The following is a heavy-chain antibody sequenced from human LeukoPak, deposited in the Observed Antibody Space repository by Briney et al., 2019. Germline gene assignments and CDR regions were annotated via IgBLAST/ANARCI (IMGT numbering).Heavy chain of an antibody. V-gene: IGHV3-23*01. CDR3: AKAGYSGYDIYYYYYYYMDV. CDR2: ISDDGNSP. Sequence: GGSLRLSCAASGFTFSTYAMTWVRQAPGKGLEYVSSISDDGNSPYYAQSVKGRFTIYRDNSKNKLYLQMNSLRAEDTAVYYCAKAGYSGYDIYYYYYYYMDVWGKGTTVTISS. CDR1: GFTFSTYA. D-gene: IGHD5-12*01. J-gene: IGHJ6*03.